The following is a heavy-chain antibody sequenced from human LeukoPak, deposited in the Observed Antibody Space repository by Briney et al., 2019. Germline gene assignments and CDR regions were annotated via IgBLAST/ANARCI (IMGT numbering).Heavy chain of an antibody. Sequence: ASVKVSCKASGYTFANYYIHWVRQAPGQGLEWTGIINPSGGSTSYAQKFQGRVTMTRDTSTSTVYMELSSLRSEDTAVYYCAREGPYSDSSRSRFDYWGQGTLVTVSS. D-gene: IGHD6-6*01. CDR2: INPSGGST. J-gene: IGHJ4*02. V-gene: IGHV1-46*01. CDR1: GYTFANYY. CDR3: AREGPYSDSSRSRFDY.